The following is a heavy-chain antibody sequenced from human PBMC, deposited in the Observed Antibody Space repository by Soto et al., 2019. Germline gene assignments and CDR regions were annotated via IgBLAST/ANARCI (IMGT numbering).Heavy chain of an antibody. Sequence: QVHLVESGGGLVKPGGSLRLSCAASGFIFSDYYMSWLRQAPGKGLEWLLYISNDGSTMNYADFVKGRFTVSRDNAKNSLYLQMNSLRAEDTAVYFCARANYGPDYWGQGTLVTVSS. J-gene: IGHJ4*02. CDR2: ISNDGSTM. CDR1: GFIFSDYY. CDR3: ARANYGPDY. D-gene: IGHD4-17*01. V-gene: IGHV3-11*01.